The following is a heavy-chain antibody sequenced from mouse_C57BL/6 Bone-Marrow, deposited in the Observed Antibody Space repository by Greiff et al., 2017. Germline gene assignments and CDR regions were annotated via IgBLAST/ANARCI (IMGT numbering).Heavy chain of an antibody. V-gene: IGHV2-5*01. D-gene: IGHD2-2*01. Sequence: QVQLQQSGPGLVQPSQSLSITCTVSGFSLTSYGVHWVRQSPGKGLEWLGVIWRGGSTDYNAAFMSRLSITKDNSKSQVFFKMNSLQADDTAIYYCAKSDGYDDWYFDVWGTGTTVTVSS. J-gene: IGHJ1*03. CDR2: IWRGGST. CDR1: GFSLTSYG. CDR3: AKSDGYDDWYFDV.